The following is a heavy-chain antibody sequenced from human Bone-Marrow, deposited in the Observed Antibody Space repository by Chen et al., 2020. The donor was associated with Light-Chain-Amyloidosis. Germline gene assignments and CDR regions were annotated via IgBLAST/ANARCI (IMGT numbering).Heavy chain of an antibody. CDR1: GFTISSEA. CDR3: AKQHYYYGIDV. CDR2: ISVRGDRT. D-gene: IGHD3-10*01. J-gene: IGHJ6*02. Sequence: EVQLLESGGGLVQPGGSLRLSCAASGFTISSEAMRWVRQAPGKGLEWVSGISVRGDRTDYADSVKGRFTISRDNSKNMLYLQMDSLRAEDTAVYYCAKQHYYYGIDVWGQGTTVTVSS. V-gene: IGHV3-23*01.